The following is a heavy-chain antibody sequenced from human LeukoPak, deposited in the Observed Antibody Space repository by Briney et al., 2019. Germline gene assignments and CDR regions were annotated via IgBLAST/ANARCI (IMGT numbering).Heavy chain of an antibody. CDR2: ISSSSYI. D-gene: IGHD6-19*01. CDR3: ARTVAGYPYYYYYYMDV. CDR1: GFTFSSYS. V-gene: IGHV3-21*04. J-gene: IGHJ6*03. Sequence: GGSLRLSCAASGFTFSSYSMNWVRQAPGKGLEWVSSISSSSYIYYADSVKGRFTISRDNAKNSLYLQMNSLRAEDTALYYCARTVAGYPYYYYYYMDVWGKGTTVTISS.